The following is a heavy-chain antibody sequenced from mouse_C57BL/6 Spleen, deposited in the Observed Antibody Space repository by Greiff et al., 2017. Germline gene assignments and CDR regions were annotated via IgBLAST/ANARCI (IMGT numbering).Heavy chain of an antibody. Sequence: QVHVKQSGAELVRPGTSVKMSCKASGYTFTNYWIGWAKQRPGHGLEWIGDIYPGGGYTNYNEKFKGKATLTADKSSRTAYMQVSSLTSEDPAFYYCARGSYYAYAMDYWGQGTSVTVSS. CDR3: ARGSYYAYAMDY. CDR1: GYTFTNYW. J-gene: IGHJ4*01. D-gene: IGHD1-1*01. CDR2: IYPGGGYT. V-gene: IGHV1-63*01.